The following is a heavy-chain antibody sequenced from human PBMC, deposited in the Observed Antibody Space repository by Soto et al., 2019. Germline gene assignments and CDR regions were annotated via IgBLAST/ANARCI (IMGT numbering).Heavy chain of an antibody. CDR2: IIGSGINT. CDR3: AKGALGQCAGAICYQFDS. Sequence: DVQLLESGGGLIHPGGSLRLSCAASGFTFSTYAMNWVRQVPGKGPAWVSSIIGSGINTYYTDSVKGRFTISRDNSTSTLHLQMNSLRVEDTAVYYCAKGALGQCAGAICYQFDSWGQGTLVTVAS. V-gene: IGHV3-23*01. CDR1: GFTFSTYA. D-gene: IGHD2-8*02. J-gene: IGHJ4*02.